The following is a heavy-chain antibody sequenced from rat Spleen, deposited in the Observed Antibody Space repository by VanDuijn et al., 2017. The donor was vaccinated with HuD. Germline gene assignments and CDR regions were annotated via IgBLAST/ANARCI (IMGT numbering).Heavy chain of an antibody. CDR3: ARHPQLGTYWYFDF. J-gene: IGHJ1*01. CDR1: GFTFSHYG. CDR2: ISFNAHTT. V-gene: IGHV5-29*01. D-gene: IGHD3-4*01. Sequence: EVQLVESGGDLVQPGRSLKLTCAASGFTFSHYGMAWVRQAPEKGLEWVAYISFNAHTTYYRDSVRGRFTISRDDAKSTLYLQMDSLRSVDTATYYCARHPQLGTYWYFDFWGPGTMVTVSS.